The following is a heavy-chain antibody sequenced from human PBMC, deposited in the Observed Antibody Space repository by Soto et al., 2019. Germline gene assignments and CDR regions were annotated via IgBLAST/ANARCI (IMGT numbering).Heavy chain of an antibody. CDR1: GDSMSSSDYY. V-gene: IGHV4-39*01. CDR2: IYYSGST. CDR3: ARRTVNIRTFYSGLKTHCFDY. D-gene: IGHD6-19*01. Sequence: ETLSRTCAVSGDSMSSSDYYWGWIRQPPGKGLEWIGSIYYSGSTYYNPSLQSRVAISVDTSKNQFSLKLKSVTAADTAIYYCARRTVNIRTFYSGLKTHCFDYWGQGAPVTVSS. J-gene: IGHJ4*02.